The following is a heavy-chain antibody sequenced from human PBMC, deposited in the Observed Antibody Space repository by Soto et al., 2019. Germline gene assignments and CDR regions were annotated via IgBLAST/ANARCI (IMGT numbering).Heavy chain of an antibody. CDR1: GYTFTSYD. CDR2: MNPNSGNT. V-gene: IGHV1-8*01. J-gene: IGHJ5*02. CDR3: AREFGDCSGGSCTNWFDP. D-gene: IGHD2-15*01. Sequence: GASVKVSCKASGYTFTSYDIKWVRQATGQGLEWMGWMNPNSGNTGYAQKFQGRVTMTRNTSISTAYMELSSLRSEDTAVYYCAREFGDCSGGSCTNWFDPWGQGTLVTVSS.